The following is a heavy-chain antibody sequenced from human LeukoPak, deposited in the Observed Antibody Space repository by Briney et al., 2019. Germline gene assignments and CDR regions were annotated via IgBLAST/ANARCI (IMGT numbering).Heavy chain of an antibody. Sequence: SCKASGGTFSSYAISWVRQAPGKGLEWVAFIRYDGSNKYYADSVKGRFTISRDNSKNTLYLQMNSLRAEDTAVYYCANGGVVPAAQYYFDYWGQGTLVTVSS. CDR2: IRYDGSNK. V-gene: IGHV3-30*02. CDR3: ANGGVVPAAQYYFDY. D-gene: IGHD2-2*01. CDR1: GGTFSSYA. J-gene: IGHJ4*02.